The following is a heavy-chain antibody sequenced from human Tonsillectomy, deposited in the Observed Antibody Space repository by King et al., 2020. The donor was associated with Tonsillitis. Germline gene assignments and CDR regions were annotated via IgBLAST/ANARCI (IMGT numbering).Heavy chain of an antibody. CDR3: ARDKAVVAAPGRVYYYGMDV. Sequence: VQLVESGGGLVKPGGSLRLSCAASGFTFSRYSMNWVRQAPGKGLEWVSSISSSSSYIYYADSVKGRFTISRDNAKNSVYLQMNSLRAEDTAVYYCARDKAVVAAPGRVYYYGMDVWGQGTTVTVSS. V-gene: IGHV3-21*01. CDR1: GFTFSRYS. J-gene: IGHJ6*02. CDR2: ISSSSSYI. D-gene: IGHD2-2*01.